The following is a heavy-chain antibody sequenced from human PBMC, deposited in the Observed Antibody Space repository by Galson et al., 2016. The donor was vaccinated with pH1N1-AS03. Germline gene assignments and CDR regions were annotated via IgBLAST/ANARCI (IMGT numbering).Heavy chain of an antibody. CDR3: AKDMKPDGVYDLDY. D-gene: IGHD5/OR15-5a*01. V-gene: IGHV3-23*01. Sequence: SLRLSCAASEFTFSSYTMNWVRQAPGKGLEWVSGIWGNGDSTYYADFVKGRLTISRDNSKNTLYLQMNSLRADDTAVYCCAKDMKPDGVYDLDYWGQGTLVTVSS. CDR2: IWGNGDST. J-gene: IGHJ4*02. CDR1: EFTFSSYT.